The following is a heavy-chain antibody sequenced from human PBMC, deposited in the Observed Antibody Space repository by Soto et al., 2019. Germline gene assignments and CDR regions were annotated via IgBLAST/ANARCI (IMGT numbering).Heavy chain of an antibody. CDR3: ARDAPGGFYNY. CDR1: GFTFSSYW. Sequence: ESGGGLVQPGGSLRLSCAASGFTFSSYWMYWVRQAPGKGLEWVANIKQDGSEKYYVDSVKGRFTISRDNAKNSLYLQMNSLRAEDTALYYCARDAPGGFYNYWGQGTLVTVSS. J-gene: IGHJ4*02. V-gene: IGHV3-7*01. D-gene: IGHD2-2*02. CDR2: IKQDGSEK.